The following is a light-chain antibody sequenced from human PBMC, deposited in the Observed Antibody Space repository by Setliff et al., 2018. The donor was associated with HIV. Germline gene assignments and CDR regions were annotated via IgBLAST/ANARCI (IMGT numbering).Light chain of an antibody. Sequence: SYELTQPPSVSLAPGKTARITCGGNNIGRKSVHWYQQKPGQAPVLVVSDDSDRPSGIPERFSGSISGNTATLTISRVEAGDEADYYCEVWDSSSDHVVFGGGTKVTV. CDR1: NIGRKS. J-gene: IGLJ2*01. CDR3: EVWDSSSDHVV. V-gene: IGLV3-21*03. CDR2: DDS.